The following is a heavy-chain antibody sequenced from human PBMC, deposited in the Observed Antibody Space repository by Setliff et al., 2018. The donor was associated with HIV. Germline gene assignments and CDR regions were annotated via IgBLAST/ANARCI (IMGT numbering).Heavy chain of an antibody. D-gene: IGHD3-22*01. CDR2: IHYNEKT. Sequence: SETLSLTCTVSGGSASNSRYYWAWIRQPPGKGLEYIGSIHYNEKTYYNPSLKSRVTISIDTSKNQFSLNLTSVTAADTAVYYCASRVYYYDSTSYWEYFQHWGQGTLVTVSS. CDR1: GGSASNSRYY. V-gene: IGHV4-39*01. J-gene: IGHJ1*01. CDR3: ASRVYYYDSTSYWEYFQH.